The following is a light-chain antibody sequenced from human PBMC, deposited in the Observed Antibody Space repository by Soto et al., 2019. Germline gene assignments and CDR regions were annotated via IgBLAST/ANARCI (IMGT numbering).Light chain of an antibody. CDR3: QHYGYSLPIT. V-gene: IGKV3-20*01. CDR1: QSISSW. Sequence: EVVVTQSPGTLSLSPGERATLSCRASQSISSWLALYQQKPGQAPRLLFYDAANRATGIPDRFSGSVSWADFTLTISRVEPEDFAVYYCQHYGYSLPITFVHGTKLEIK. J-gene: IGKJ2*01. CDR2: DAA.